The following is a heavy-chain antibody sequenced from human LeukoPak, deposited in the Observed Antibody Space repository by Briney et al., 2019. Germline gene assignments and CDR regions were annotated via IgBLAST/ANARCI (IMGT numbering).Heavy chain of an antibody. D-gene: IGHD6-19*01. V-gene: IGHV3-30-3*01. CDR3: AGEDSSGSNY. J-gene: IGHJ4*02. CDR1: GFTFSSYA. Sequence: GRSLRLSCAASGFTFSSYAMHWVRQAPGKGLEWVAVISYDGSNKYYADSVKGRFTISRDNSKNTLYLQMNSLRAEDTAVYYCAGEDSSGSNYWGQGTLVTVSP. CDR2: ISYDGSNK.